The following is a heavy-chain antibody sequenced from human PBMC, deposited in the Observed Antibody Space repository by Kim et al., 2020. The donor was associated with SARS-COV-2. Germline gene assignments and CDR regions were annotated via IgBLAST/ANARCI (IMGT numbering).Heavy chain of an antibody. CDR1: GGTFSSYA. CDR3: ARSENYYDSSGYYLAGYYYYYGMDV. V-gene: IGHV1-69*13. Sequence: SVKVSCKASGGTFSSYAISWVRQAPGQGLEWMGGIIPIFGTANYAQKFQGRVTITADESTSTAYMELSSLRSEDTAVYYCARSENYYDSSGYYLAGYYYYYGMDVWGQGTTVTVSS. D-gene: IGHD3-22*01. CDR2: IIPIFGTA. J-gene: IGHJ6*02.